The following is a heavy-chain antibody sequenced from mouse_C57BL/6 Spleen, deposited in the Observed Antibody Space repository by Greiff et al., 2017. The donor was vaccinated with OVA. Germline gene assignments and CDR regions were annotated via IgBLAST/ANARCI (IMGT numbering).Heavy chain of an antibody. Sequence: QVHVKQSGAELVRPGASVTLSCKASGYTFTDYEMHWVKQTPVHGLEWIGAIDPETGGTAYNQKFKGKAILTADKSSSTAYMELRSLTSEDSAVYYCTRSLTGPFAYWGQGTLVTVSA. D-gene: IGHD4-1*01. CDR3: TRSLTGPFAY. CDR2: IDPETGGT. V-gene: IGHV1-15*01. CDR1: GYTFTDYE. J-gene: IGHJ3*01.